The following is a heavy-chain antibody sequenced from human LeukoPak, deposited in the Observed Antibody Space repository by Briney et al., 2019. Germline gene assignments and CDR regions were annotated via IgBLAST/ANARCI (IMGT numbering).Heavy chain of an antibody. CDR2: IYYSGST. CDR3: ARRTKGVGLVRGSRASFDY. CDR1: GGSISSSSYY. V-gene: IGHV4-39*07. D-gene: IGHD3-10*01. Sequence: SETLSLTCTVSGGSISSSSYYWGWIRPPPGKGLEWIGSIYYSGSTYYNPSLKSRVTISVDTSKNQFSLKLSSVTAADTAVYYCARRTKGVGLVRGSRASFDYWGQGTLVTVSS. J-gene: IGHJ4*02.